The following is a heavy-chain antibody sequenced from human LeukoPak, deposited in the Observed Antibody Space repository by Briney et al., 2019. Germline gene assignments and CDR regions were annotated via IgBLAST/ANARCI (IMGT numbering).Heavy chain of an antibody. Sequence: PSETLSLTCTVPAGSISSGSYDWSWIRQPAGKGLEWIGRIYNSGSTNYSPSLTSRVTISVDTSKNQCSLKVSSVAASDTAVYYCSRMAAIFGVVVAFDIWGQGTMVTVSS. V-gene: IGHV4-61*02. CDR1: AGSISSGSYD. CDR3: SRMAAIFGVVVAFDI. D-gene: IGHD3-3*01. J-gene: IGHJ3*02. CDR2: IYNSGST.